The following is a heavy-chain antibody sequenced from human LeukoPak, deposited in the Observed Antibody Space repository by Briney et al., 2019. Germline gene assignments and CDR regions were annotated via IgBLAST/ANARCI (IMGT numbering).Heavy chain of an antibody. CDR2: ISHTSSDT. Sequence: GGSLILSCAASGFTFSSYYMSWIRQAPGKGLEWVSYISHTSSDTNYADSVKGRFTISRDNAKTSLYLQMNSLRAEDTAVYYCARGGLGSLDYWGQGTLVTVSS. CDR3: ARGGLGSLDY. V-gene: IGHV3-11*06. J-gene: IGHJ4*02. D-gene: IGHD2-15*01. CDR1: GFTFSSYY.